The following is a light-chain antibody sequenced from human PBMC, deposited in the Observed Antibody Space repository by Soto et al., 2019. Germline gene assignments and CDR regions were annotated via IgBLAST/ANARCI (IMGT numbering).Light chain of an antibody. Sequence: DIVMTESPLSMPVSPGEPASISCRSSHSLLQTNGYTYLDWYLQKPGQSPQLXXXLTSIRASGVPDRFSGSGSGTEFTLKISKMEAEDVGVYYCMQSLQTPPWTFGPGTKVDIK. J-gene: IGKJ1*01. CDR1: HSLLQTNGYTY. CDR2: LTS. CDR3: MQSLQTPPWT. V-gene: IGKV2-28*01.